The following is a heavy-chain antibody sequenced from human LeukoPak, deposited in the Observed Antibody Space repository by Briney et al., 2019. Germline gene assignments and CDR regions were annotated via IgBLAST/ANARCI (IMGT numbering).Heavy chain of an antibody. CDR1: GFSFSDYN. V-gene: IGHV3-21*01. Sequence: PGGSLRLSCAASGFSFSDYNMNWVRQAPGKALEWVSSITSTGTYIFYGDSVKGRFTISRDNAKSSLYLQMNSLRAEDTAVYYCAREAVRDAFDIWGQGTMVTVSS. CDR2: ITSTGTYI. CDR3: AREAVRDAFDI. J-gene: IGHJ3*02.